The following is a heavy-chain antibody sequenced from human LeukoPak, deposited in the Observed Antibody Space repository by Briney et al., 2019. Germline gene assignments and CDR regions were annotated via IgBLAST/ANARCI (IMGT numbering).Heavy chain of an antibody. Sequence: GESLRLSCAGSGFSFSSHWLHWVRQVPGKRLEWVARINGDGIVINYADSVKGRFTISRDNAKNTVYLQMNSLRVEDTAVFYCARGGSPFYWGRGTPVTVSS. CDR1: GFSFSSHW. J-gene: IGHJ4*02. CDR3: ARGGSPFY. CDR2: INGDGIVI. D-gene: IGHD3-10*01. V-gene: IGHV3-74*01.